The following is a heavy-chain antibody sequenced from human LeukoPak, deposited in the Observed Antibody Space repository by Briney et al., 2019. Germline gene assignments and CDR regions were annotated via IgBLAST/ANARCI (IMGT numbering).Heavy chain of an antibody. D-gene: IGHD3-16*02. CDR3: ATGLYADYYYFDC. V-gene: IGHV1-2*02. J-gene: IGHJ4*02. CDR2: INPNSGGT. CDR1: GYTFTGYY. Sequence: ASVKVSCKASGYTFTGYYMHWVRQAPGQGLEWMGWINPNSGGTNYAQKFQGRVTMTRDTSISTAYMELSRLRSDDTAVYYCATGLYADYYYFDCWGQGTLVTVSS.